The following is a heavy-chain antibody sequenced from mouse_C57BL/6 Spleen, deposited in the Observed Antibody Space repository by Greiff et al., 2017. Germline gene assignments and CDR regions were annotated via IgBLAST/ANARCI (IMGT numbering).Heavy chain of an antibody. CDR3: ARCGYFLFDY. V-gene: IGHV5-9*01. CDR2: ISGGGGNT. CDR1: GFTFSSYT. D-gene: IGHD2-3*01. J-gene: IGHJ2*01. Sequence: EVKLVESGGGLVKPGGSLKLSCAASGFTFSSYTMSLVRQTPEKRLEWVATISGGGGNTYYPDSVKGRFTISRDNAKNTLYLQMSSLRSEDTALYYCARCGYFLFDYWGQGTTLTVSS.